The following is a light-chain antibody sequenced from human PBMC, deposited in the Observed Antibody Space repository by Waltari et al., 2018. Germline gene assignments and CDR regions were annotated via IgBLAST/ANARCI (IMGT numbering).Light chain of an antibody. CDR2: YDG. CDR1: NIGSKS. V-gene: IGLV3-21*04. CDR3: QVWDSSGDGV. J-gene: IGLJ3*02. Sequence: SYVLTQPSSVSVAPGKTATITCGGNNIGSKSVHWYQQKPGQAPVLVISYDGDRPSGIPDRFSVSNSGSTATLTISRVEVGDEADYYCQVWDSSGDGVFGGGTKLTVL.